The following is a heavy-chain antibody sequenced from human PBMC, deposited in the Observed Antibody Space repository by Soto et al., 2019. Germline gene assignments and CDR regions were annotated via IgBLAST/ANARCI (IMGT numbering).Heavy chain of an antibody. CDR2: IIPVFGAA. CDR3: ASGATTKILVLKYDALEI. V-gene: IGHV1-69*12. Sequence: QVQLVQSGAEVKKPGSSVRVSCKASGATLNSFINYGITWVRQAPGQGLEYMGGIIPVFGAANHAQKFQGGVTIRADESTRTVNMELSSLTSKDTAVYYCASGATTKILVLKYDALEIWGQGTMVTVSS. J-gene: IGHJ3*02. CDR1: GATLNSFINYG. D-gene: IGHD4-17*01.